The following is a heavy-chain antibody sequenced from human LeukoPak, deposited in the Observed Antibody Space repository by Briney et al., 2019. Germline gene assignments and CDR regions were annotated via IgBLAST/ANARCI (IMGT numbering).Heavy chain of an antibody. CDR3: ARAAYSSTWYSRYFDL. V-gene: IGHV3-13*01. Sequence: PGGSLRLSCAASGFTFRSYDMHWVRQATGKGLEWVSGIGTAGEIYYPGSVKGRFTISRENAKNSLYLQMNSLRAGDTAVYYCARAAYSSTWYSRYFDLWGRGTLVTVPS. D-gene: IGHD6-13*01. CDR1: GFTFRSYD. J-gene: IGHJ2*01. CDR2: IGTAGEI.